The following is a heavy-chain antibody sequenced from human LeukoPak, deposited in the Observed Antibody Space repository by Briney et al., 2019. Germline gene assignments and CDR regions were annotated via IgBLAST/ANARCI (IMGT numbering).Heavy chain of an antibody. CDR1: GLTFADFA. Sequence: PGGSLRLSCAASGLTFADFAMTWVRQSPGKGLEWVSTINWNGDKTSYADSVKGRFTISRDNAKNSLYLQMNSLRAEDTAFYYCARARGSYDAFDIWGQGTMVTVSS. D-gene: IGHD1-26*01. CDR3: ARARGSYDAFDI. CDR2: INWNGDKT. V-gene: IGHV3-20*04. J-gene: IGHJ3*02.